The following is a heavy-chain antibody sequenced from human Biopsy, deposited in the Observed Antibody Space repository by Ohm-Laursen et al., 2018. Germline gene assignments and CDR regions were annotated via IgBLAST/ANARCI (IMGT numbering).Heavy chain of an antibody. CDR3: ARVGSGWAPFDK. Sequence: TLSLTCTVSGYSISSDYRWGWIRQAPGKTLEWLGNIFKGGNTHYNPSLRSRLIISKDTSKNQFSLMKTSVRGADTAVYFCARVGSGWAPFDKWGPGTLVTVSS. CDR1: GYSISSDYR. V-gene: IGHV4-38-2*02. J-gene: IGHJ4*02. D-gene: IGHD6-19*01. CDR2: IFKGGNT.